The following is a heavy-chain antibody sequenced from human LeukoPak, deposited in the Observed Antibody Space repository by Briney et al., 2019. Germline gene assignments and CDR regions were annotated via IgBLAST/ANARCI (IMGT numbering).Heavy chain of an antibody. CDR3: ASGGGWVFNN. D-gene: IGHD6-19*01. Sequence: GGSLRLSCAASGFPFSSHWLSWFRQSPGKGLEWVAHINQDGSEKYYVDSVKGRFTISRNNARNSQYLQMNSLRAEDTAVYYCASGGGWVFNNWGQGTLVTVSS. CDR1: GFPFSSHW. J-gene: IGHJ4*02. V-gene: IGHV3-7*01. CDR2: INQDGSEK.